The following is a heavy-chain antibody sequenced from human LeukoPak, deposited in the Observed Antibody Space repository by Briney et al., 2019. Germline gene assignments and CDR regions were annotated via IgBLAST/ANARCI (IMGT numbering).Heavy chain of an antibody. CDR3: AKGLYYFDY. Sequence: GGSLRLSCAASGFTFSSYVMSWVRQAPGKGLEWVSAISGSGGSTYYADSVKRRFTISRDNSKNTLYPQMNSLRAEDTAVYYGAKGLYYFDYWGQGTLVTVSS. CDR2: ISGSGGST. CDR1: GFTFSSYV. J-gene: IGHJ4*02. V-gene: IGHV3-23*01. D-gene: IGHD2-21*02.